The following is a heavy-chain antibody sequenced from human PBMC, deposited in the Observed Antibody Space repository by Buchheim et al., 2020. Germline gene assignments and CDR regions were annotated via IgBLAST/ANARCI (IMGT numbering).Heavy chain of an antibody. V-gene: IGHV1-2*04. CDR2: INPNSGGT. J-gene: IGHJ6*02. CDR3: ARNAQYGSGSYYYYYYGMDV. CDR1: GYTFTGYY. Sequence: QVQLVQSGAEVKKPGASVKVSCKASGYTFTGYYMHWVRQAPGQGLEWMGWINPNSGGTNYAQKFQGWVTMTRDTSISTAYMELSRLRSDDTAVYYCARNAQYGSGSYYYYYYGMDVWGQGTT. D-gene: IGHD3-10*01.